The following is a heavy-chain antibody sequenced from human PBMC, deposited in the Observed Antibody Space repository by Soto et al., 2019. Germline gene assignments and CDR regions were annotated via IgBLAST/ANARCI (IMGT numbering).Heavy chain of an antibody. CDR2: IYWNSDRI. V-gene: IGHV3-9*01. CDR3: AKDISAGGMDV. D-gene: IGHD6-13*01. Sequence: EVQLVESGGGLVQPGGSLRLSCTGSGLTVQDYAMHWVRQAPGKGLEWVSGIYWNSDRIDYADSVSGRFTVSRDNARNSLYMQMNSLTTEDTAYYYCAKDISAGGMDVWGRGIMVTVSS. J-gene: IGHJ6*04. CDR1: GLTVQDYA.